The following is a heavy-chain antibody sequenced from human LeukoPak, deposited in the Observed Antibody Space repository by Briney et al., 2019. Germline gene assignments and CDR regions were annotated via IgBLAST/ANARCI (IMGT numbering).Heavy chain of an antibody. J-gene: IGHJ5*02. Sequence: SETLSLTCAVSGYSISSGYFWVWIRQPPGKGLEWIGSIYHTGATYYNPSLRSPVTISVDTSKNQFSLEVNSVTAADTAVYFCARSRRLTISANWFDPWGQGTLVTVSS. CDR2: IYHTGAT. CDR3: ARSRRLTISANWFDP. CDR1: GYSISSGYF. V-gene: IGHV4-38-2*01. D-gene: IGHD3-9*01.